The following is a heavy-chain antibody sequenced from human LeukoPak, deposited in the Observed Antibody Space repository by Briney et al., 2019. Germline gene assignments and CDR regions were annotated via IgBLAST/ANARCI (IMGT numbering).Heavy chain of an antibody. CDR3: ARDNPGLYPFDN. CDR2: IRDSGATT. D-gene: IGHD2-15*01. J-gene: IGHJ4*02. V-gene: IGHV3-23*01. Sequence: AGGSLRLSCAVSGFTFINYAMSWVRKPPGKGLGWAAVIRDSGATTNYADSVKGRFTISRDNARNTLYLHLNSLRPEDTAVYFCARDNPGLYPFDNWGQGTLVIVSS. CDR1: GFTFINYA.